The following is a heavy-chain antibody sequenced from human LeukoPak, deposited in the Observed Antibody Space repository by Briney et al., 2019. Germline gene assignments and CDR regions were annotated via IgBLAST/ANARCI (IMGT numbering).Heavy chain of an antibody. CDR2: ILYSGTT. Sequence: SETLSLTCTVSGGSINKSSNYWGWIRQPPGKGLEWIGSILYSGTTYYNPSLKSRVTISGDTSKNQFSLKLSSVTAADTAVYYCTRRGGSSSSDWFDPWGQGTLVIVSS. CDR3: TRRGGSSSSDWFDP. J-gene: IGHJ5*02. D-gene: IGHD6-6*01. V-gene: IGHV4-39*07. CDR1: GGSINKSSNY.